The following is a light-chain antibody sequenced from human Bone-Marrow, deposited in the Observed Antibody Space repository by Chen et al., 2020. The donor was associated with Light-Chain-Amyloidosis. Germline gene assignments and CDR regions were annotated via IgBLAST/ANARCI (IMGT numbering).Light chain of an antibody. V-gene: IGKV3-20*01. J-gene: IGKJ4*01. CDR1: QTISSNY. CDR3: QQYGTSPLT. CDR2: GSS. Sequence: EILLTQSPATLSLSPGEGANLSCRASQTISSNYLTWYQQKFGQAPRLLIYGSSSRATGIPDRFTGSGSGTDFTLTINRLEPEDFAMYYCQQYGTSPLTFGGGTKVEIK.